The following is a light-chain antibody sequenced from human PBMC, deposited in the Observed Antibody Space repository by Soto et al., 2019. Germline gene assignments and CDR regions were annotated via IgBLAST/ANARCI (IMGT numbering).Light chain of an antibody. CDR1: SSDVGEYNS. Sequence: QSALTQPASVSGSPGQSITISCTGTSSDVGEYNSVSWYQQHPGKAPKLNIYEVTNRPSGVSDRLSGSKSGNTASLTISGLQAEDEADYYCSSYTSSSTYVFGVGTKLTVL. J-gene: IGLJ1*01. CDR2: EVT. V-gene: IGLV2-14*01. CDR3: SSYTSSSTYV.